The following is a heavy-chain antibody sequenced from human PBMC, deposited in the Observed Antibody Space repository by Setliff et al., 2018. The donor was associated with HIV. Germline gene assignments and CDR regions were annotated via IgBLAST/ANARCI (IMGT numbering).Heavy chain of an antibody. CDR3: ATDRGGSNPRQYLRIGNSLYYQWHYFFYGMDV. V-gene: IGHV3-21*01. D-gene: IGHD6-19*01. Sequence: PGGSLRLSCVGSGFNFKNYNMNWVRQAPGKGLEWISSISSDSRYIYYADSVKGRFTISRDNSMNTLYLHLNRLMTEDTAVYYCATDRGGSNPRQYLRIGNSLYYQWHYFFYGMDVWGQGTTVTVSS. J-gene: IGHJ6*02. CDR1: GFNFKNYN. CDR2: ISSDSRYI.